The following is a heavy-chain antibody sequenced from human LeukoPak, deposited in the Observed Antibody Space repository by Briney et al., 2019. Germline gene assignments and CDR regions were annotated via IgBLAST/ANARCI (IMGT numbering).Heavy chain of an antibody. J-gene: IGHJ4*02. CDR3: AREDLSAELGYCSGGSCSTTYLY. CDR2: ISYDGSNK. D-gene: IGHD2-15*01. CDR1: GFAFSSYA. V-gene: IGHV3-30-3*01. Sequence: PGGSLRLSCAASGFAFSSYAMHWVRQAPGKGLEWVAVISYDGSNKYYADSVKGRFTISRDNAKNSLYLQMNSLRAEDTAVYYCAREDLSAELGYCSGGSCSTTYLYWGQGTLVTVSS.